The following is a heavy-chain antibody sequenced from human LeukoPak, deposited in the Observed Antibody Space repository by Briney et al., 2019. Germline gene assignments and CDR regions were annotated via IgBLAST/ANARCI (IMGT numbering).Heavy chain of an antibody. V-gene: IGHV5-51*01. J-gene: IGHJ4*02. Sequence: GESLKISSKGSGYSFTSYWIGWVGQMPGNGLEWMGIIYPGDSDTRYSPSFQGQVTISADKSISTAYLQWSSLKASDTAMYYCAREATTASDYWGQGTLVTVSS. D-gene: IGHD4-11*01. CDR3: AREATTASDY. CDR1: GYSFTSYW. CDR2: IYPGDSDT.